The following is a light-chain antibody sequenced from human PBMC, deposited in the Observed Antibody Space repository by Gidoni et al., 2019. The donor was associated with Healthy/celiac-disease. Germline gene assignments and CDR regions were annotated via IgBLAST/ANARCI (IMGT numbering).Light chain of an antibody. J-gene: IGKJ3*01. CDR2: AAS. CDR1: QSISSY. CDR3: QQSQSTPPLDT. Sequence: DIQMTHSPSPLSASVGDRVTITRRASQSISSYVNWYEQKQGKAPKLLMFAASSLQSGVPSRFSGSGSGTDCTVTIISLQTEEVAAYDCQQSQSTPPLDTFGPGTKVDIK. V-gene: IGKV1-39*01.